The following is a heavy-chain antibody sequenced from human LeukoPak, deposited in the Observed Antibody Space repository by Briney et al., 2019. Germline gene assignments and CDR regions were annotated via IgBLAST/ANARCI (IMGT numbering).Heavy chain of an antibody. Sequence: GGSLRLSCAASGFTFSSYSMNWVRQAPGKGLEWVSYISSSSTIYYADSVKGRFTISRDNAKNSLYLQMNSLRDEGTAVYYCARDPPAAAGLPWGQGTLGTVSS. CDR1: GFTFSSYS. J-gene: IGHJ5*02. D-gene: IGHD6-13*01. CDR3: ARDPPAAAGLP. V-gene: IGHV3-48*02. CDR2: ISSSSTI.